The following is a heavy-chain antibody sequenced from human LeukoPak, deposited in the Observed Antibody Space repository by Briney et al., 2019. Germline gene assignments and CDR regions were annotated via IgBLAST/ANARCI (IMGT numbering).Heavy chain of an antibody. CDR2: IYYSGST. V-gene: IGHV4-30-4*01. CDR3: ARNLRYYYYYGMDV. CDR1: GGSISSGDYY. J-gene: IGHJ6*02. Sequence: SQTLSLTCTVSGGSISSGDYYWSWIRQPPGKGLEWIGYIYYSGSTYYNPSLKSRVTISVDTSKNQFSLKLSSVTAADTAVYYCARNLRYYYYYGMDVWGQGTTVTVSS.